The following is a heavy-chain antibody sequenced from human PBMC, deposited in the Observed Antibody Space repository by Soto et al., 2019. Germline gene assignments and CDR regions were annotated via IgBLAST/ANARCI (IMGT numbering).Heavy chain of an antibody. CDR1: GGSISSGGYS. CDR3: ARGVTTVTTFDY. CDR2: IYHSGST. J-gene: IGHJ4*02. V-gene: IGHV4-30-2*01. D-gene: IGHD4-17*01. Sequence: QLQLQESGSGLVKPSQTLSLTCAVSGGSISSGGYSCNWIRQPPGKGLEWIGYIYHSGSTYYNPSLQGRVTISVDRSKNQFSLKLSSVTAADTAVYYCARGVTTVTTFDYWGQGTLVTVSS.